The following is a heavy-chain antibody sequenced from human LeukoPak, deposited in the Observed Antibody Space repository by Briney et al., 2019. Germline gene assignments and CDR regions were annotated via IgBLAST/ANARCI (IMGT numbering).Heavy chain of an antibody. CDR2: INDRGST. V-gene: IGHV4-34*01. D-gene: IGHD6-13*01. Sequence: SETLSLTCAVYGGSFSGYHWSWIRQSSEKGLEWIGEINDRGSTNYNPSLKSRVTMSLDTPKNQFSLNLSSVTAADTALYYCARGGPSIAAVATRNYFQHWGQGTLVTVSS. CDR3: ARGGPSIAAVATRNYFQH. CDR1: GGSFSGYH. J-gene: IGHJ1*01.